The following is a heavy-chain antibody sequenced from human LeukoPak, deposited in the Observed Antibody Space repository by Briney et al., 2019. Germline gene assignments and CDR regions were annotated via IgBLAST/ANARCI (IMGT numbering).Heavy chain of an antibody. CDR1: GFTFSSYA. V-gene: IGHV3-64*01. CDR3: ARERWGYYDSSGYEDAFDI. J-gene: IGHJ3*02. CDR2: ISSNGGST. Sequence: GGSLRLSCAASGFTFSSYAMHWVRQAPGKGLEYVSAISSNGGSTYYANSVKGRFTISRDNSKNTLYLQMGSLRAEDMALYYCARERWGYYDSSGYEDAFDIWGQGTMVTVSS. D-gene: IGHD3-22*01.